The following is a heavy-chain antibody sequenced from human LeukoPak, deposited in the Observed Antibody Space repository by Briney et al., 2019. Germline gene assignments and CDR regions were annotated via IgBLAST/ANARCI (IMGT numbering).Heavy chain of an antibody. V-gene: IGHV1-46*01. J-gene: IGHJ3*02. Sequence: ASVKVSCKASGYTFTSYYMHWVRQAPGQGLEWMGIINPSGGSTSYAQKFQGRVNMTRDTSTRTVYMELSSLRSEDTAVYYCAREGGDYSGSPRSGFDIWGQGTMVTVSS. CDR2: INPSGGST. D-gene: IGHD1-26*01. CDR1: GYTFTSYY. CDR3: AREGGDYSGSPRSGFDI.